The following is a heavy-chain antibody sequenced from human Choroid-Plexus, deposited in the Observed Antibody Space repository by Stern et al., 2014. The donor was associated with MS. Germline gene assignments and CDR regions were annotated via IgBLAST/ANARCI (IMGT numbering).Heavy chain of an antibody. J-gene: IGHJ6*02. CDR3: ARGYNSIYGIVTQRGSGMDV. CDR2: VTEDGTEK. D-gene: IGHD5-24*01. Sequence: EVQLVESGGGLVQPGGSLTISCTAAGFTFGNYWMHWVRQAPGKGLEWVANVTEDGTEKNYVDSVKGRFTISRDKARTSLYLQMNSLRVEDTALYYCARGYNSIYGIVTQRGSGMDVWGQGTTVIVSS. CDR1: GFTFGNYW. V-gene: IGHV3-7*01.